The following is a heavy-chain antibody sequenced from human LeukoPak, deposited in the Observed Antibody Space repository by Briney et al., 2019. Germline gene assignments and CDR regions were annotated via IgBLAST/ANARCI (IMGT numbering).Heavy chain of an antibody. V-gene: IGHV4-31*03. D-gene: IGHD3-10*01. Sequence: PSQTLSLTCTVSGGSISSGGYYWSWIRQHPGKGLEWIGYIYYSGGTYYNPSLKSRVTISVDTSKNQFSLKLSSVIAADTAVYYCALARVSSGRFGYWGQGTLVTVSS. J-gene: IGHJ4*02. CDR1: GGSISSGGYY. CDR3: ALARVSSGRFGY. CDR2: IYYSGGT.